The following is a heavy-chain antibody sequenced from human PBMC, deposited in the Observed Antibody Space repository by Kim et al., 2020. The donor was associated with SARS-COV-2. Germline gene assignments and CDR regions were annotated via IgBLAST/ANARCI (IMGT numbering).Heavy chain of an antibody. CDR2: IYSGGST. V-gene: IGHV3-53*04. D-gene: IGHD3-10*01. J-gene: IGHJ4*02. CDR1: GFTVSSNY. Sequence: GGSLRLSCAASGFTVSSNYMSWVRQAPGKGLEWVSVIYSGGSTYYADSVKGRFTISRHNSKNTLYLQMNSLRAEDTAVYYCARWGGITMVRGQVVDYWGQGTLVTVSS. CDR3: ARWGGITMVRGQVVDY.